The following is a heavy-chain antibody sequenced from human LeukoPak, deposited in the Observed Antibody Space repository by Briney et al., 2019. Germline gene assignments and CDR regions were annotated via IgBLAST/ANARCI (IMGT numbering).Heavy chain of an antibody. V-gene: IGHV4-38-2*01. CDR3: AVSSEDAFDI. Sequence: SETLSLTCVVSGYSISSGYYWAWIRQPPGKGLEWIGTIYHSGTTYYNPSLKSRLTISLDTSENQFSLKLSSVTAADTAVYYCAVSSEDAFDIWGQGTMVTVSS. J-gene: IGHJ3*02. CDR1: GYSISSGYY. CDR2: IYHSGTT.